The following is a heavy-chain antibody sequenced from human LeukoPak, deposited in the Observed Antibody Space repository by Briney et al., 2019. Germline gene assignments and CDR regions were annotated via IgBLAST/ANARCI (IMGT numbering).Heavy chain of an antibody. J-gene: IGHJ4*02. V-gene: IGHV1-2*02. D-gene: IGHD6-13*01. Sequence: ASVRVSCTASGYTFTGYYMHWVRQAPGQGLEWMGWINPNSGGTNYAQKFQGRVTMTRDTSISTAYMELSRLRSDDTAVYYCARSIAAAAKSDYWGQGTLVTVSS. CDR1: GYTFTGYY. CDR3: ARSIAAAAKSDY. CDR2: INPNSGGT.